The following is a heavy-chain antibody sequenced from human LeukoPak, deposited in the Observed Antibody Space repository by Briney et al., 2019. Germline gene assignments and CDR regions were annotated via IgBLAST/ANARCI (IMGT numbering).Heavy chain of an antibody. V-gene: IGHV4-34*01. CDR2: INHSGST. CDR1: DGSFSGYY. J-gene: IGHJ4*02. D-gene: IGHD2-2*01. Sequence: SETLSLTCAVYDGSFSGYYWSWIRQPPGKGLEWIGEINHSGSTNYNPSLKSRVTTSIDTSNNQFSLRLSSVTAADTALYYCARGRYCSSTSCYSDFDYWGQGTLVTVSS. CDR3: ARGRYCSSTSCYSDFDY.